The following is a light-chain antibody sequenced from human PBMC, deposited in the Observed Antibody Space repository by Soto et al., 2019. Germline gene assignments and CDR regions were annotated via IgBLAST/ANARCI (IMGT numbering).Light chain of an antibody. V-gene: IGKV1-27*01. CDR2: AAS. J-gene: IGKJ4*01. CDR3: MKYNCYPLT. Sequence: DIQMTQSPSSLSASVGDRVTITCWASQGISNYLAWYQQKPGKVPKLLIYAASTLQSGVTSRFSCSGSATDFTLTIRYLQPEDVATCYCMKYNCYPLTFGGGTKVEIK. CDR1: QGISNY.